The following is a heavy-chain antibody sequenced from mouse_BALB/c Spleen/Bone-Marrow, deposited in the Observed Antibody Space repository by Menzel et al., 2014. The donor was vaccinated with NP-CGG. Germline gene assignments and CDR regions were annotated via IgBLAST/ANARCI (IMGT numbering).Heavy chain of an antibody. CDR1: GYSFTDYN. CDR2: IDPYIDGT. Sequence: EVQLQQSGPELVKPGASVKVSCKASGYSFTDYNMYWVKQSHGKSLEWIGYIDPYIDGTSYNQKFRGKATLTVDKSSSTAFMHLNSLTSEDPAVYYCARPLYYDYGFAYWGQGTPVTVST. D-gene: IGHD2-4*01. V-gene: IGHV1S135*01. J-gene: IGHJ3*01. CDR3: ARPLYYDYGFAY.